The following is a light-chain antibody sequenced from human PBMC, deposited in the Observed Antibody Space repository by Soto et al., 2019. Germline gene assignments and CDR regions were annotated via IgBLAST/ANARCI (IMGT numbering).Light chain of an antibody. CDR2: AAS. J-gene: IGKJ1*01. V-gene: IGKV1-6*02. CDR1: QATRTA. Sequence: AIQLTQSPSSLYASVVDSVTITCRASQATRTALGWYQQKPGKVPKLLIYAASILQSGVPSRFSGSGSGTDFTLTISSLQPEDFATYYCLLDFRYFWAFGQGTKVDIK. CDR3: LLDFRYFWA.